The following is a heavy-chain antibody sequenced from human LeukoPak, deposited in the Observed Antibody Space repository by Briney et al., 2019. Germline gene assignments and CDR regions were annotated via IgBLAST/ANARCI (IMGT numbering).Heavy chain of an antibody. CDR2: IVVGSGNT. J-gene: IGHJ1*01. CDR3: ARPTYDSSDYEYFQH. Sequence: GASVKVSCKASGFTFTSSAMQWVRQARGQRLEWIGWIVVGSGNTNYAQKFQERVTITRDMSTSTAYMELSSLRSDDTAVYYCARPTYDSSDYEYFQHWGQGTLVTVSS. CDR1: GFTFTSSA. V-gene: IGHV1-58*02. D-gene: IGHD3-22*01.